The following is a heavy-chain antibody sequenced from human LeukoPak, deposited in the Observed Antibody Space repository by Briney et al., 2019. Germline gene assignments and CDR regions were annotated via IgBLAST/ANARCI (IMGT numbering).Heavy chain of an antibody. V-gene: IGHV3-48*01. Sequence: TGGSLRLSCAASEFTFSTYSMNWGRQAPGKGLEWVSYISSTGRTIFYADSVKGRFTITRDNAKNSVYLQMNRLRAEDTAVYYCARVGYTYGYFDYWGQGALVTVSS. CDR2: ISSTGRTI. CDR3: ARVGYTYGYFDY. J-gene: IGHJ4*02. CDR1: EFTFSTYS. D-gene: IGHD5-18*01.